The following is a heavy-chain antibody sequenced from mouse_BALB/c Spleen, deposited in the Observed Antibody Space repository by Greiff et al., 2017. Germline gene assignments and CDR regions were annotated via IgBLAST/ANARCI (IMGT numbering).Heavy chain of an antibody. J-gene: IGHJ4*01. Sequence: EVKLMESGGGLVQPGGSRKLSCAASGFTFSSFGMHWVRQAPEKGLEWVAYISSGSSTIYYADTVKGRFTISRDNPKNTLFLQMTSLRSEDTAMYYCARSYDYDDYAMDYWGKGTSVTVSS. CDR1: GFTFSSFG. V-gene: IGHV5-17*02. CDR3: ARSYDYDDYAMDY. D-gene: IGHD2-4*01. CDR2: ISSGSSTI.